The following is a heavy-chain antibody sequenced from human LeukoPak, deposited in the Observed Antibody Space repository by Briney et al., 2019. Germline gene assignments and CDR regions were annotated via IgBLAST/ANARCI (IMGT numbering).Heavy chain of an antibody. CDR3: ALVPMSYYDSSGYYLY. CDR2: IYYSGST. V-gene: IGHV4-59*01. CDR1: GGSISSYY. D-gene: IGHD3-22*01. Sequence: PSETLSLTCTVSGGSISSYYWSWVRQPPGKGLEWIGYIYYSGSTNYNPSLKSRVTISVDTSKNQFSLKLSSVTAADTAVYYCALVPMSYYDSSGYYLYWGQGTLVTVSS. J-gene: IGHJ4*02.